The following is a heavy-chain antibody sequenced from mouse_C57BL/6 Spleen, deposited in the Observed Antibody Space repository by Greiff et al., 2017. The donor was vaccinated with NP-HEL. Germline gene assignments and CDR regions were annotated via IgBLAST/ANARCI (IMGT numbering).Heavy chain of an antibody. V-gene: IGHV5-4*01. J-gene: IGHJ3*01. CDR1: GFTFSSYA. Sequence: EVHLVESGGGLVKPGGSLKLSCAASGFTFSSYAMSWVRQTPEKRLEWVATISDGGSYTYYPDNVKGRFTISRDNAKNNLYLQMSHLKSEDTAMYYCARDGYGFAYWGQGTLVTVSA. CDR3: ARDGYGFAY. CDR2: ISDGGSYT. D-gene: IGHD2-2*01.